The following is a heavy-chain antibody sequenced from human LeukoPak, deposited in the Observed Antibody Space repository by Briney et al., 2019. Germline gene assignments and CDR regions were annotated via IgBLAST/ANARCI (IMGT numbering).Heavy chain of an antibody. Sequence: ASVKVSCKASGYIFSNFAITWVRQAPGQGLEWVGWISPYNGNAHYSPNLQGRLTLTTDTSTSTAYMELRSLRSDDTAVYYCARRKGSDVPGNDFWGQGTPVTVSS. V-gene: IGHV1-18*01. CDR1: GYIFSNFA. CDR3: ARRKGSDVPGNDF. D-gene: IGHD1-1*01. J-gene: IGHJ4*02. CDR2: ISPYNGNA.